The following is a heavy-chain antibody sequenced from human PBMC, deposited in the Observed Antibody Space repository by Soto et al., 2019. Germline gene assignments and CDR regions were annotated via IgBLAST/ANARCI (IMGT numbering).Heavy chain of an antibody. D-gene: IGHD7-27*01. V-gene: IGHV1-8*01. CDR2: MNPNSGNT. CDR1: GYTFTSYD. CDR3: ARGPRNWGVAY. Sequence: QVQLVQSGAEVKKPGASVKVSCKAAGYTFTSYDINWVRQATGQDFEWMGWMNPNSGNTAYAQKFQGRVTMTRDTSKSTAFMELSSLTSEDTAVYYCARGPRNWGVAYWGQGTMVTVSS. J-gene: IGHJ4*02.